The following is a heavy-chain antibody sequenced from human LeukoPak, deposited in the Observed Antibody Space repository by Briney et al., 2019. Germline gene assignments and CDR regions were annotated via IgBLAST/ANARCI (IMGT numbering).Heavy chain of an antibody. D-gene: IGHD2-15*01. J-gene: IGHJ4*02. Sequence: GASVKVSCKASGGTFSSYAISWVRQAPGQGLEWMGGIIPIFGTANYAQKFQGRVTITADESTSTAYMKLSSLRSEDTAVYYCASVQGYCSGGSCYSRFDYWGQGTLVTVSS. CDR2: IIPIFGTA. CDR3: ASVQGYCSGGSCYSRFDY. V-gene: IGHV1-69*13. CDR1: GGTFSSYA.